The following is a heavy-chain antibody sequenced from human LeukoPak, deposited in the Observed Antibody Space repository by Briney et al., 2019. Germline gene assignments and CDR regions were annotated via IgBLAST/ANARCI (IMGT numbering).Heavy chain of an antibody. Sequence: GRSLRLSCAASGFTFSSYGMHWVRQAPGKGLEWVAVISYDGSNKYYADSVKGRFTISRDNSKNTLYLQMNSLRAEDTAVYYCAKDRLLAAAGISDYWGQGTLVTVSS. CDR1: GFTFSSYG. CDR2: ISYDGSNK. CDR3: AKDRLLAAAGISDY. J-gene: IGHJ4*02. D-gene: IGHD6-13*01. V-gene: IGHV3-30*18.